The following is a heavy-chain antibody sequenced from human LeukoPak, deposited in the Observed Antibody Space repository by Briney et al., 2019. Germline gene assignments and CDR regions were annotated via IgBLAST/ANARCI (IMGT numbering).Heavy chain of an antibody. CDR2: INHSGST. CDR3: ARGRSTMVRGAIGAETRYYYSYYMDV. D-gene: IGHD3-10*01. V-gene: IGHV4-34*01. CDR1: GGSFSGYY. Sequence: SETLSLTCAVYGGSFSGYYWSWIRQPPGKGQEWIGEINHSGSTNYNPSLKSRVTISVDTSKNLFSLKLSSVTAADTAVYYCARGRSTMVRGAIGAETRYYYSYYMDVWGKGTTVTVSS. J-gene: IGHJ6*03.